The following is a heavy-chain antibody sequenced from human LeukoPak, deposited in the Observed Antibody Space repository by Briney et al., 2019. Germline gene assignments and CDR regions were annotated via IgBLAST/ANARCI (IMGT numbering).Heavy chain of an antibody. CDR3: AKPSMVKTNYFDP. J-gene: IGHJ5*02. CDR1: GFTFSSYG. D-gene: IGHD2-8*01. Sequence: GGSLRLSCAASGFTFSSYGMHWVRQAPGKGLEWVAFIQYDESIKYHADSEKGRFTISRDNSKNTLYLQMNSLRAEDTAVYYCAKPSMVKTNYFDPWGQGTLVTVSS. V-gene: IGHV3-30*02. CDR2: IQYDESIK.